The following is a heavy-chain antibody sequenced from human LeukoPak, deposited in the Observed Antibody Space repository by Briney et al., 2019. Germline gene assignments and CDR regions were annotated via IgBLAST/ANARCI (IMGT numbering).Heavy chain of an antibody. D-gene: IGHD6-19*01. CDR2: TYYRSKWYS. CDR1: GDSVSSNSAA. V-gene: IGHV6-1*01. J-gene: IGHJ4*02. CDR3: ARDLGDSSGWRDPFDY. Sequence: SQTLSLTRAISGDSVSSNSAAWNWIRQSPSRGLEWLGRTYYRSKWYSDYAVSVKSRITINPDTSKNQFSLHLTSVTPEDTAVYYCARDLGDSSGWRDPFDYWGQGTLVTVSS.